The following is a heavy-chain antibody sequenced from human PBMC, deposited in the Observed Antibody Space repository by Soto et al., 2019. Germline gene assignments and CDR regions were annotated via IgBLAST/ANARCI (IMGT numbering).Heavy chain of an antibody. V-gene: IGHV3-33*01. CDR2: IWYDGSNK. D-gene: IGHD2-15*01. Sequence: GSLRLSCAASGFTFGSYGMHWVRQAPGKGLEWVAVIWYDGSNKYYADSVKGRFTISRDNSKSTLYLQMNSRRAEDTAVYYCARDRARVVAYYYYGMDVWGQGTTVTVSS. CDR3: ARDRARVVAYYYYGMDV. J-gene: IGHJ6*02. CDR1: GFTFGSYG.